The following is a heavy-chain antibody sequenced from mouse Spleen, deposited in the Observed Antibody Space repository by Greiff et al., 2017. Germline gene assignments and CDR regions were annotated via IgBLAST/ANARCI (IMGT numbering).Heavy chain of an antibody. CDR1: GFNIKNTY. CDR2: IDPANGNT. J-gene: IGHJ4*01. CDR3: ARPQITTVVAGDYYAMDY. V-gene: IGHV14-3*01. D-gene: IGHD1-1*01. Sequence: EVQLQESVAELVRPGASVKLSCTASGFNIKNTYMHWVKQRPEQGLEWIGRIDPANGNTKYAPKFQGKATITADTSSNTAYLQLSSLTSEDTAIYYCARPQITTVVAGDYYAMDYWGQGTSVTVSS.